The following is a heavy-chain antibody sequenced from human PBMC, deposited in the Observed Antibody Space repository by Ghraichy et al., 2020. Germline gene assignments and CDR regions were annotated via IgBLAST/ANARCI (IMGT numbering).Heavy chain of an antibody. Sequence: SLRLSCAASGFTFSSYTMYWVRQAPGRGLEWVAVMSFYGDNQYYADSVKGRFTISRDNSKNTLYLQMSSLRAEDTAVYYCARLFPRTGTGMDVWGQGTTVTVSS. D-gene: IGHD1-1*01. CDR3: ARLFPRTGTGMDV. V-gene: IGHV3-30*04. CDR1: GFTFSSYT. J-gene: IGHJ6*02. CDR2: MSFYGDNQ.